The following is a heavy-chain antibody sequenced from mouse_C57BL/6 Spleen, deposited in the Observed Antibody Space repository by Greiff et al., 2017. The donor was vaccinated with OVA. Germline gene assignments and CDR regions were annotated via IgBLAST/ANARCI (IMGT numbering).Heavy chain of an antibody. V-gene: IGHV1-59*01. D-gene: IGHD1-1*01. Sequence: QVHVKQPGAELVRPGTSVNLSCKASGYTFTSYWLHGLKQRPGQGLEWIGVIDPSDSYPNYNQKFKGKATLTVDTSSSTAYMQLSSLTSEDSAVYYCAREGSNDYDDWGKGTTLTVSS. CDR2: IDPSDSYP. J-gene: IGHJ2*01. CDR3: AREGSNDYDD. CDR1: GYTFTSYW.